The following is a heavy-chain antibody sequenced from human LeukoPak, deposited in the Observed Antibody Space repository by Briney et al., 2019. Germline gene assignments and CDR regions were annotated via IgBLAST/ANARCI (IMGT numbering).Heavy chain of an antibody. CDR1: GGSISSYH. J-gene: IGHJ4*02. D-gene: IGHD4-11*01. V-gene: IGHV4-59*12. CDR2: IYYSGST. CDR3: ARLSTVTTSFDY. Sequence: SETLSLTCTVSGGSISSYHWSWIRQPPGKGLEWIGYIYYSGSTNYNPSLKSRVTISVDTSKNQFSLKLSSVTAADTAVYYCARLSTVTTSFDYWGQGTLVTVSS.